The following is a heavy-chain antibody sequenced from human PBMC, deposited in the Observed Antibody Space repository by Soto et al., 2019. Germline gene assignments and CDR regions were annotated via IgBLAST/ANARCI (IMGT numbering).Heavy chain of an antibody. V-gene: IGHV1-69*12. CDR2: IVPMFAAP. D-gene: IGHD2-21*01. J-gene: IGHJ6*02. CDR3: ARDRVMRGNAYYYGMDV. Sequence: QVLLVQSGAEVKKPGSSVRVSCKTSGGTFSSFAISWVRLAPGQGLEWMGVIVPMFAAPTYAQKFQGRVSITADESTRTGYMELSRLRSDDTAVYYCARDRVMRGNAYYYGMDVWGQGTRVTVSS. CDR1: GGTFSSFA.